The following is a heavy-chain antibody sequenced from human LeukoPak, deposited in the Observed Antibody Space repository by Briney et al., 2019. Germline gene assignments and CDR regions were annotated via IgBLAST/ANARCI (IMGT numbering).Heavy chain of an antibody. CDR1: GYTFTGYY. D-gene: IGHD3-10*01. V-gene: IGHV1-2*06. CDR2: INPNSGGT. J-gene: IGHJ4*02. CDR3: AIGGLLWFGELSDPSFDY. Sequence: ASVKVSCXASGYTFTGYYMHWVRQAPGQGLEWMGRINPNSGGTNYAQKFQGRVTMTRDTSISTAYMELSRLRSDDTAVYYCAIGGLLWFGELSDPSFDYWGQGTLVTVSS.